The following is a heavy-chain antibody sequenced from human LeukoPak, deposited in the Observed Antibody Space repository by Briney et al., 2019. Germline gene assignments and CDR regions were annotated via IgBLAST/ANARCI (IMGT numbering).Heavy chain of an antibody. CDR3: ASVSPSMALSFDY. D-gene: IGHD2/OR15-2a*01. J-gene: IGHJ4*02. CDR1: GGSLSSYY. Sequence: SETLSLTTTVSGGSLSSYYWSWIRQPPREGLEGIGYIYYSGSTNYNPSLKSRVTISVDTSKNQFSLKLSSVTAADTAVYYCASVSPSMALSFDYWGQGTLVTVSS. V-gene: IGHV4-59*01. CDR2: IYYSGST.